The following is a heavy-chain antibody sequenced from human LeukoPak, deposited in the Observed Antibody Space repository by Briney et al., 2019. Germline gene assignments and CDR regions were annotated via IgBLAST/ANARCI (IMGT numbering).Heavy chain of an antibody. CDR2: IYYSGST. D-gene: IGHD1-26*01. CDR1: GGSISSSSYY. V-gene: IGHV4-39*07. CDR3: AGPNSGSYFSYRLSSFDY. Sequence: PSGTLSLTCTVSGGSISSSSYYWGWIRQPPGKGLEWIGSIYYSGSTYYNPSLKSRVTISVDTSKNQFSLKLSSVTAADTAVYYCAGPNSGSYFSYRLSSFDYWGQGTLVTVSS. J-gene: IGHJ4*02.